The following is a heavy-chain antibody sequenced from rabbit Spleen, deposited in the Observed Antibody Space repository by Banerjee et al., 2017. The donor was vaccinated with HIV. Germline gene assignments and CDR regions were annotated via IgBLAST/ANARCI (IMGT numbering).Heavy chain of an antibody. CDR2: IRTDSTGNT. D-gene: IGHD2-1*01. V-gene: IGHV1S45*01. CDR1: GFTLSSDY. J-gene: IGHJ4*01. Sequence: QQQLEESAGGLVQPGGSLKLSCKAFGFTLSSDYMCWVRQAPGKGLEWIACIRTDSTGNTYYATWAKGRFTISKTSSTTVTLQMTSLTAADTATYFCVRDQAGDADYGPYYLNLWGPGTLVTVS. CDR3: VRDQAGDADYGPYYLNL.